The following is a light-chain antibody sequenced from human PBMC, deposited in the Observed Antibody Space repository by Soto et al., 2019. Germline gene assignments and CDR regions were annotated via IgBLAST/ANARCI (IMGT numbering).Light chain of an antibody. CDR2: GAY. CDR3: QQYGSSPTWT. CDR1: QSVSSSY. Sequence: ILMTQSPGTLSLSPGERATLSCRASQSVSSSYLAWYQQRPGQAPRLLIYGAYSRATGIPDRFSGSGSGTDFTLTISRLEPEDFAVYYCQQYGSSPTWTFGQGTKVDIK. J-gene: IGKJ1*01. V-gene: IGKV3-20*01.